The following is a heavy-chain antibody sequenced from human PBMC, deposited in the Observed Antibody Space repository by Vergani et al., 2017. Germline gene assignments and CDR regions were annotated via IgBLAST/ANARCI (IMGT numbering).Heavy chain of an antibody. J-gene: IGHJ4*02. Sequence: QVQLVQSGAEVKKPGASVKVSCKASGYTFSDHHLHWVRQAPGHGLGWVGWININSGATKLAQKFQGRVTMGTDTSTSTGYMELSSLRSDATAVYFCARLARVVVAAARPLDLWGQGTLIAVSS. CDR1: GYTFSDHH. CDR3: ARLARVVVAAARPLDL. CDR2: ININSGAT. V-gene: IGHV1-2*02. D-gene: IGHD2-15*01.